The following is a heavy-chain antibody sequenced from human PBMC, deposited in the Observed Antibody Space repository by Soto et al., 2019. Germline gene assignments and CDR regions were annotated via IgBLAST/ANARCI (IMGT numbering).Heavy chain of an antibody. D-gene: IGHD3-22*01. Sequence: PSETLSLTCTVSGGSVSGFFCAFIRHPPGKGLEWIGYIYYTGSTNYNPSLESRVSISVDTSKNQFSLNLNSLTAADTAVYYCAKYYYHSSGYDYFDYWGQGTLVTVSS. CDR3: AKYYYHSSGYDYFDY. V-gene: IGHV4-59*02. CDR1: GGSVSGFF. J-gene: IGHJ4*02. CDR2: IYYTGST.